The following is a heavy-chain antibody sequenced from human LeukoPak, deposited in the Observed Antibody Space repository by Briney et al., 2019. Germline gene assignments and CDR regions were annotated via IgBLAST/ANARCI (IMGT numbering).Heavy chain of an antibody. J-gene: IGHJ6*04. Sequence: SETLSLTCAVYGGSFSGYYWSWIRHPPGEGLEWIWEINHSGGTNYNPSLKSRVTISVDTSKNQFSLKLSSVTAADTAVYYCATRIAVAGNRLRYYYGMDVWGKGTTVTVSS. V-gene: IGHV4-34*01. CDR2: INHSGGT. CDR3: ATRIAVAGNRLRYYYGMDV. CDR1: GGSFSGYY. D-gene: IGHD6-19*01.